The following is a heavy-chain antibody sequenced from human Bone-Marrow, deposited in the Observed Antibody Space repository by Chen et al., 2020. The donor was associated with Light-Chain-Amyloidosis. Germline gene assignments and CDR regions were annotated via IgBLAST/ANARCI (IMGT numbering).Heavy chain of an antibody. J-gene: IGHJ6*02. CDR3: ARPNNSKGYGMDV. CDR1: GGSISSGGYY. Sequence: SGPGLVKPSQTLSLTCTVSGGSISSGGYYWSWIRQHPGKGLEWIGYYYSGRMYYNXXXXXXXXXXXXXXXXXXXXXXXXXXXXXXXXXYCARPNNSKGYGMDVWGQGTTVTVSS. CDR2: YYSGRM. D-gene: IGHD2-8*02. V-gene: IGHV4-31*01.